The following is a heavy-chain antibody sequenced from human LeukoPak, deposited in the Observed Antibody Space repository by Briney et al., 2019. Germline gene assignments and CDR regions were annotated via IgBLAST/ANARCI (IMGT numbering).Heavy chain of an antibody. V-gene: IGHV1-69*05. CDR3: ARGVVVPAAMGADY. CDR1: GGTFSSYA. CDR2: IIPIFGTA. D-gene: IGHD2-2*01. J-gene: IGHJ4*02. Sequence: SVKVSCKASGGTFSSYAISWVRQAPGQGLEWMGGIIPIFGTANYAQKFQGRVTITTDESTSTAYMELSSLRSEDTAVYYCARGVVVPAAMGADYWGQGTLVTDSS.